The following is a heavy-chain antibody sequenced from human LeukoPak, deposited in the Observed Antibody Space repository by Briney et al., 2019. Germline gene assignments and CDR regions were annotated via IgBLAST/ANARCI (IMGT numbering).Heavy chain of an antibody. D-gene: IGHD2-21*02. CDR1: GGSFSGYY. CDR3: ARLRGEVVTATDFDY. V-gene: IGHV4-34*01. Sequence: PSETLSLTCAVYGGSFSGYYWSWIRQPPGKGLEWIGEINHSGSTNYNPSLKSRVTISVDTSKNQFSLKLSSVTAADTAVYYCARLRGEVVTATDFDYWGQGTLVTVSS. CDR2: INHSGST. J-gene: IGHJ4*02.